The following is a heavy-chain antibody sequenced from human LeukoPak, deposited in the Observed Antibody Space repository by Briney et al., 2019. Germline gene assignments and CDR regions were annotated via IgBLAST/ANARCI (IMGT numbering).Heavy chain of an antibody. J-gene: IGHJ6*03. D-gene: IGHD6-13*01. CDR3: AREGMYSSSPYVGYYMDV. CDR1: GGSISSYY. CDR2: INSNGGST. Sequence: ETLSLTCTVSGGSISSYYWSWVRQAPGKGPEYVSAINSNGGSTYYADSVKGRFTISRDNTKNTLYLQMDSLRPEDIGVYYCAREGMYSSSPYVGYYMDVWGKGAAVTVSS. V-gene: IGHV3-64*02.